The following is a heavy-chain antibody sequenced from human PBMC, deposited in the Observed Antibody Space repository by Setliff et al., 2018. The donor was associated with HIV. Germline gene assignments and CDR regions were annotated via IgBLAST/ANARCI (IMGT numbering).Heavy chain of an antibody. CDR2: IIPLFGTA. J-gene: IGHJ4*02. CDR3: ARSPGVDTNMAFDY. V-gene: IGHV1-69*13. CDR1: GYTFTSYG. D-gene: IGHD5-18*01. Sequence: GASVKVSCKASGYTFTSYGISWLRQAPGQGLEWVGAIIPLFGTANYAQKFQGRLTITADDSTSTVYMEVRSLRSADTAVYYCARSPGVDTNMAFDYWGQGTLVTVSS.